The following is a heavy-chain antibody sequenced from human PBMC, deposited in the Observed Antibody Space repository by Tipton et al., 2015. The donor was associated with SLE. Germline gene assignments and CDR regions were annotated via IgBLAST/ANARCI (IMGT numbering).Heavy chain of an antibody. Sequence: QSGAEVKKPGASVKVSCKASGYTFTSYGIIWVRQAPGQGLQWMGWISGYNGHTNYAQKLQGRVTMTTDTSTSTAYMELRSLRSDDTAVYYCARDGSALYSSSAGDYWGQGTLVTVSS. D-gene: IGHD6-6*01. CDR1: GYTFTSYG. CDR2: ISGYNGHT. CDR3: ARDGSALYSSSAGDY. J-gene: IGHJ4*02. V-gene: IGHV1-18*01.